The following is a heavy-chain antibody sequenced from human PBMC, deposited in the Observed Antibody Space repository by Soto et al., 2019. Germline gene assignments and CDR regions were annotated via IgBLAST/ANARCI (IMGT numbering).Heavy chain of an antibody. D-gene: IGHD3-9*01. CDR1: GYTFTSCG. Sequence: GASVKVSCKASGYTFTSCGISWVRQAPGQGLEWMGWISAYNGNTNYAQKLQGRVTMTTDTSTSTAYMELRSLRSDDTAVYYCARDGRPSYDFLTVYWPLGYYYYGMDVWGQGTTVTVSS. CDR2: ISAYNGNT. CDR3: ARDGRPSYDFLTVYWPLGYYYYGMDV. J-gene: IGHJ6*02. V-gene: IGHV1-18*01.